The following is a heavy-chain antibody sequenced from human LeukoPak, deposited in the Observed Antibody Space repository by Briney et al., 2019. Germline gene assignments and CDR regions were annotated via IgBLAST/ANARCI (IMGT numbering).Heavy chain of an antibody. Sequence: GGSLRLSCAASGFTFSSYGMNWVRQAPGKGLEWVSSISSSSSYIYYADSVKGRFTISRDNAKNSLYLQMNSLRAEDTAVYYCARHTMVRGVDYWGQGTLVTVSS. D-gene: IGHD3-10*01. J-gene: IGHJ4*02. CDR1: GFTFSSYG. CDR2: ISSSSSYI. CDR3: ARHTMVRGVDY. V-gene: IGHV3-21*01.